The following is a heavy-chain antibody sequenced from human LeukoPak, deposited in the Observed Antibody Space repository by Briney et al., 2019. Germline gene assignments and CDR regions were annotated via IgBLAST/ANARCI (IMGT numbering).Heavy chain of an antibody. CDR1: GGTFSSYA. V-gene: IGHV1-69*04. D-gene: IGHD3-3*01. CDR3: ARESAWSGYYYAFDI. J-gene: IGHJ3*02. Sequence: SVKVSCKASGGTFSSYAISWVRQAPGQGLEWMGRIIPIFGIANYAQKFQGRVTITADKSTSTAYMELSSLRSEDTAVYYCARESAWSGYYYAFDIWGQGTTVTVSS. CDR2: IIPIFGIA.